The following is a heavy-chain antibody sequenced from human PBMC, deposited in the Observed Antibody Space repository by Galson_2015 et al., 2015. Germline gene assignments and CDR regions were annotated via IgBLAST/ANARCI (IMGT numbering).Heavy chain of an antibody. CDR1: GYTFTSYA. CDR2: INADNGNT. V-gene: IGHV1-3*01. Sequence: SVKVSCKASGYTFTSYAMHWVRQAPGQRVEWMGWINADNGNTEYSQKFQGRVTITRDTSASTVYMELSSLRSEDTAVYYCARGYSAYDSAFETWGQGTMVTVSS. D-gene: IGHD5-12*01. J-gene: IGHJ3*02. CDR3: ARGYSAYDSAFET.